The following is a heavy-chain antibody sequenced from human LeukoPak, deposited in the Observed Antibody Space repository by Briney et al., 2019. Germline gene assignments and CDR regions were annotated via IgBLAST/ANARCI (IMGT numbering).Heavy chain of an antibody. J-gene: IGHJ3*02. D-gene: IGHD3-10*01. CDR2: IFYSGST. V-gene: IGHV4-4*02. CDR1: GGSISSSNW. Sequence: PSETLSPTCAVSGGSISSSNWWSWVRQPPGKGLEWIGNIFYSGSTYYSPSLRSRVTISLDTSRNQFSLKLNSVTAADTAVYYCAKSNGYGLVDIWGQGTMVTVSS. CDR3: AKSNGYGLVDI.